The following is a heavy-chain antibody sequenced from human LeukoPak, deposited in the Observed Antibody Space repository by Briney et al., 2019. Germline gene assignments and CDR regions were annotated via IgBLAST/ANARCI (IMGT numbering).Heavy chain of an antibody. J-gene: IGHJ5*02. Sequence: GGSLRLSCAASGFTFSSYSMNWVRQAPGKGLEWVSSISSSSSYMYYADSVKGRFTISRDNAKNSLYLQMNSLRAEDTAVYYCARALRDYKGFDPWGQGTLVTVSS. CDR1: GFTFSSYS. V-gene: IGHV3-21*01. CDR3: ARALRDYKGFDP. D-gene: IGHD4-11*01. CDR2: ISSSSSYM.